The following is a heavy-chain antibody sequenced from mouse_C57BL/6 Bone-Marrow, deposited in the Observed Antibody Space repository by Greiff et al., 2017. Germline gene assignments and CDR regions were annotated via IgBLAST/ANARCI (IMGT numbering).Heavy chain of an antibody. J-gene: IGHJ3*01. Sequence: VQLQQPGAELVMPGASVKLSCKASGYTFTSYWMHWVKKRPGKGLEWIGEIDPSDSYTNYNQKFKGHSTFTVDKSSSTAYMQLSSLTSEDSAVYYCAREDLGIYYGSSRFAYWGQGTLVTVSA. CDR3: AREDLGIYYGSSRFAY. CDR2: IDPSDSYT. CDR1: GYTFTSYW. D-gene: IGHD1-1*01. V-gene: IGHV1-69*01.